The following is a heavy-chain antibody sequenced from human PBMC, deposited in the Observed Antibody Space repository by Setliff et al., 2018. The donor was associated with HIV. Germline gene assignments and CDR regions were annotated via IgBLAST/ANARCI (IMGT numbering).Heavy chain of an antibody. CDR2: IYHSGTT. D-gene: IGHD4-17*01. V-gene: IGHV4-31*03. CDR1: GGSISSGDYY. J-gene: IGHJ2*01. Sequence: SETLSLTCSVFGGSISSGDYYWSWLRQHPGKGLEWIGYIYHSGTTYYNPSLASRVIISADTSRKRFSLQLNSVTAADTGVYFCARAPQDRTTWYFDLWSRGTLVTVSS. CDR3: ARAPQDRTTWYFDL.